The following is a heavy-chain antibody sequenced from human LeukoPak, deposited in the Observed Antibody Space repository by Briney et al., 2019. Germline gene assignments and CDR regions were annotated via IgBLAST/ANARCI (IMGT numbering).Heavy chain of an antibody. CDR1: GYTFTGYY. J-gene: IGHJ3*02. Sequence: EASVKVSCKASGYTFTGYYMHWVRQAPGQGLEWMGWINPNSGGTNYAQKFQGWVTMTRDTSISTAYMELSRLRSDDTAVYYCARDRDRLWAVAGKGEAFDIWGQGTMVTVSS. D-gene: IGHD6-19*01. V-gene: IGHV1-2*04. CDR3: ARDRDRLWAVAGKGEAFDI. CDR2: INPNSGGT.